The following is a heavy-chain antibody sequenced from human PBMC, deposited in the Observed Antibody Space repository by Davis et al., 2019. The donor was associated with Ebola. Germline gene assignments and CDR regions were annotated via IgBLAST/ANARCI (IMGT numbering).Heavy chain of an antibody. V-gene: IGHV4-34*01. CDR1: GGPFSGYY. J-gene: IGHJ3*02. D-gene: IGHD4-17*01. CDR2: IYHSGST. Sequence: MPSDTLSLTCAVYGGPFSGYYWSWIRQPPGKGLQWIGEIYHSGSTNYNPSLKSRVTISVDKSKNQFSLKLSSVTAADTAVYYCARTDYSDIDAFDIWGQGTMVTVSS. CDR3: ARTDYSDIDAFDI.